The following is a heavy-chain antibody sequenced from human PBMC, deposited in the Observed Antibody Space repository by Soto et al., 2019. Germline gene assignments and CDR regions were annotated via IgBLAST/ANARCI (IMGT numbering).Heavy chain of an antibody. Sequence: QVQLVQSGAEVKKPGASVKVSCKASGYTFISYDINWVRQATGQGLEWMGWMKPNTGDTGYAQKFQGRVTMTRNTYITTANLELSSLRSDDTAVYFCARGDGYIFDYWGQGTLVTVSS. D-gene: IGHD5-12*01. CDR3: ARGDGYIFDY. CDR2: MKPNTGDT. CDR1: GYTFISYD. V-gene: IGHV1-8*01. J-gene: IGHJ4*02.